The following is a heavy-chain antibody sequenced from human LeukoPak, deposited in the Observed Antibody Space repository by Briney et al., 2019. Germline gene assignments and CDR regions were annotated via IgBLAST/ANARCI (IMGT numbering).Heavy chain of an antibody. J-gene: IGHJ4*02. CDR1: GFTLSSYW. Sequence: GGSLRLSCAASGFTLSSYWMSWVRQVPGKGLEWVANIKPDGSEKHHVDSVEGRFTISRDNAKNSLYLQMNSLRAEDTAVYYCARESSYSRDYWGQGTLVTVSS. CDR2: IKPDGSEK. D-gene: IGHD1-26*01. V-gene: IGHV3-7*03. CDR3: ARESSYSRDY.